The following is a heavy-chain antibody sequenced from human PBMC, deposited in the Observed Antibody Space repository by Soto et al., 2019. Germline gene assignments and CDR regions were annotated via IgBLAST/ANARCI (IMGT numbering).Heavy chain of an antibody. CDR1: GGSISSYY. D-gene: IGHD6-13*01. Sequence: ETLSLTCTVSGGSISSYYWSWIRQPPGKGLEWIGYIYYSGSTNYNPSLKSRVTISVDTSKNQFSLKLSSVTAADTAVYYCARAEGGIAAAGLDYWGQGTLVTVSS. CDR3: ARAEGGIAAAGLDY. V-gene: IGHV4-59*01. CDR2: IYYSGST. J-gene: IGHJ4*02.